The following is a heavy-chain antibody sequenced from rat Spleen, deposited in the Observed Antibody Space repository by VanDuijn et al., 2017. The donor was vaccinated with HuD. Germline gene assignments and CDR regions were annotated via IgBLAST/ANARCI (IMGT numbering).Heavy chain of an antibody. J-gene: IGHJ2*01. CDR3: ARGDYSDHYFDY. Sequence: EVQLVESDGGLVQPGRSMKLSCAASGFTFSNYYMAWVRQAPTKGLEWVASISTGGGYTYYRDSVKGRFTISRNNAKSTLYLQMDSLRSEDTATYYCARGDYSDHYFDYWGQGVMVTVSS. CDR2: ISTGGGYT. D-gene: IGHD1-1*01. CDR1: GFTFSNYY. V-gene: IGHV5-25*01.